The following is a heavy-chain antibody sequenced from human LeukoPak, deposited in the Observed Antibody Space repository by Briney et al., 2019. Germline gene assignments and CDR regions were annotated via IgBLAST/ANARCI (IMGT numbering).Heavy chain of an antibody. CDR1: GFTFSSYW. Sequence: PGGSLRLSCAASGFTFSSYWMSWVRQAPGKGLEWVANIKQDGSEKYYVDSVRGRFTISRDNAKNSLYLQMNSLRADDTAVYYCVRDQGGSSSHWGQGTLVTVSS. V-gene: IGHV3-7*01. J-gene: IGHJ4*02. CDR3: VRDQGGSSSH. CDR2: IKQDGSEK. D-gene: IGHD6-6*01.